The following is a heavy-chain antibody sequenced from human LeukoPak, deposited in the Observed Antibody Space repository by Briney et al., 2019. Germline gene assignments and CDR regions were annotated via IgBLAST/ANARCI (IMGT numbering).Heavy chain of an antibody. J-gene: IGHJ4*02. CDR3: TKEPRESTVAGPFDY. D-gene: IGHD6-19*01. CDR2: ISGGADAT. V-gene: IGHV3-23*01. CDR1: GLTFSSYV. Sequence: GGSLRLSCAASGLTFSSYVMSWVRQAPGKGLEWVSAISGGADATYYADSVRGRLTISRDNFKNTLYLQMNSLRADDTAVYYCTKEPRESTVAGPFDYWGQGTLVTVSS.